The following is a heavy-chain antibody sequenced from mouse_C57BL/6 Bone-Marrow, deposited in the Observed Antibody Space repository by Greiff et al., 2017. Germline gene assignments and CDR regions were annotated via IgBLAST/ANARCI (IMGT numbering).Heavy chain of an antibody. V-gene: IGHV5-15*01. CDR1: GFTFSDYG. Sequence: EVQLMESGGGLVQPGGSLKLSCAASGFTFSDYGMAWVRQAPRKGLEWVAFISNLAYSIYYADTVTGRFTISRENAKNTLYLEMCSLRSEDTAMYYCASLSGAYAMDYWGQGTSVTVSS. D-gene: IGHD2-3*01. CDR2: ISNLAYSI. CDR3: ASLSGAYAMDY. J-gene: IGHJ4*01.